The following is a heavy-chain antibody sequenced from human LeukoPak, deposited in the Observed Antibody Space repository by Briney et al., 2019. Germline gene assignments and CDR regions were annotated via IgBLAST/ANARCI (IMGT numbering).Heavy chain of an antibody. CDR3: ARDYDSSGYYQFDP. D-gene: IGHD3-22*01. Sequence: ASVKVSCKASGYTFTSYDINWVQQAPGQGLEWMGWMNPNSGNTGYAQKFQGRVTITRNTSISTAYMELSSLRSEDTAVYYCARDYDSSGYYQFDPWGQGTLVTVSS. CDR2: MNPNSGNT. J-gene: IGHJ5*02. CDR1: GYTFTSYD. V-gene: IGHV1-8*03.